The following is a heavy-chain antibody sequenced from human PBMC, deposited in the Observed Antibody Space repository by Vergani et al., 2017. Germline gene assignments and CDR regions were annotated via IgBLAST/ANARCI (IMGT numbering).Heavy chain of an antibody. CDR2: SSAYNGNK. CDR1: GYTFTSYG. V-gene: IGHV1-18*01. Sequence: QFQLVHSGAEVKKPGASVKVSCKASGYTFTSYGISWVRQSPGQGVEWMGWSSAYNGNKNYAQKLQGRVTMTPDTSTSTAYMELSSLRSDDTAVYYCAGVLVLTHEYYYYYYMDVWDKGTTVIVSS. CDR3: AGVLVLTHEYYYYYYMDV. J-gene: IGHJ6*03. D-gene: IGHD4/OR15-4a*01.